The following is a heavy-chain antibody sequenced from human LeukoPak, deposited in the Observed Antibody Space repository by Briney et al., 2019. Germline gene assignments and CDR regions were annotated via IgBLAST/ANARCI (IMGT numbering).Heavy chain of an antibody. Sequence: SETLSLTCTVSGGSISSSSYYWGWIRHPPGKGLEWIGSIYYSESTYYNPSLKSRVTISVDTSKNQFSLKLSSVTAADTAVYYCARDLYCDFWSGYSDLDYFDYWGQGTLVTVSS. D-gene: IGHD3-3*01. CDR1: GGSISSSSYY. CDR2: IYYSEST. CDR3: ARDLYCDFWSGYSDLDYFDY. J-gene: IGHJ4*02. V-gene: IGHV4-39*07.